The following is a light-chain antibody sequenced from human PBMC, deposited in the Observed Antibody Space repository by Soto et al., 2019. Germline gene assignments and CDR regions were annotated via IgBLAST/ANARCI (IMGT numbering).Light chain of an antibody. CDR1: QSISSW. CDR3: QQYDSYPLT. Sequence: DIQMTQFPSTLSASVGDRVTITCRASQSISSWLAWYQQKPGKAPNLLIYKASSLESGVPSRFSGSGSGTEFTLTISSLQPDYIATYYCQQYDSYPLTFGGGTKVEIK. J-gene: IGKJ4*01. V-gene: IGKV1-5*03. CDR2: KAS.